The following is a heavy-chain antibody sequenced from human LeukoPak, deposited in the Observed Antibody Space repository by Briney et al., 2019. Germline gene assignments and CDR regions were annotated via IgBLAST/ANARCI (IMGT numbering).Heavy chain of an antibody. CDR3: ARGMDCSSTSCYRFYNWFDP. J-gene: IGHJ5*02. Sequence: SETLSLTCTASGGSISSGDYYWSWIRQPPGKGLEWIGYICYSGSTYYNPSLKSRVTISVDTSKNQFSLKLSSVTAADTAVYYCARGMDCSSTSCYRFYNWFDPWGQGTLVTVSS. V-gene: IGHV4-30-4*01. D-gene: IGHD2-2*02. CDR2: ICYSGST. CDR1: GGSISSGDYY.